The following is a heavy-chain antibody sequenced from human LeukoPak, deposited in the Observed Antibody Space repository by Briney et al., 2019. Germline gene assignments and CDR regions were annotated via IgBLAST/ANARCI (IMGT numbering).Heavy chain of an antibody. J-gene: IGHJ4*02. CDR2: ISGDGVST. CDR1: GVPIADFA. V-gene: IGHV3-43*02. CDR3: AKESGKFDY. Sequence: GGSLRLSCVASGVPIADFAMHWVRQAPGQGLEWVSLISGDGVSTFYTDSVRGRFSISRDNTKNSLYLEMNSLRTEDTAMYYCAKESGKFDYWGQGTLVTVSS.